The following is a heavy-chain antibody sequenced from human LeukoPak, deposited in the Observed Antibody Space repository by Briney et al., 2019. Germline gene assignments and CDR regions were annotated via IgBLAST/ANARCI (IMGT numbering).Heavy chain of an antibody. CDR1: GGSISSYY. CDR2: IYHSGST. Sequence: PSETLSLTCTVSGGSISSYYWSWIRQPPGKGLEWIGYIYHSGSTNYNPSLKSRVTISVDTSKNQFSLKLSSVTAADTAVYYCASGIDYGDFDYWGQGTLVTVSS. D-gene: IGHD4-17*01. V-gene: IGHV4-59*01. J-gene: IGHJ4*02. CDR3: ASGIDYGDFDY.